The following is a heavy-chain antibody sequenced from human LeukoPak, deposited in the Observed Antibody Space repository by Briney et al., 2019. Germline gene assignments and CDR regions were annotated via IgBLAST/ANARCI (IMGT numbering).Heavy chain of an antibody. Sequence: ASVKVSCKASGYTFTSYYMHWVRQAPGQGLEWMGIINLSGGSTRYAQRFQGRITMTRDTSTSTVYMELSSLRSEDTAVYCCARGDCGSTSCYYFDYWGQGTLVTVSS. D-gene: IGHD2-2*01. V-gene: IGHV1-46*01. CDR2: INLSGGST. J-gene: IGHJ4*02. CDR1: GYTFTSYY. CDR3: ARGDCGSTSCYYFDY.